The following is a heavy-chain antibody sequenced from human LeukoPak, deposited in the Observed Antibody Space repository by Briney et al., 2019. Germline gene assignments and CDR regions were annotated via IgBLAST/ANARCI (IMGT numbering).Heavy chain of an antibody. V-gene: IGHV3-30*01. J-gene: IGHJ6*03. D-gene: IGHD2-2*01. Sequence: GGSLRLSCAASGFTFSSYAMHWVRQAPGKGLEWVAVISYDGSNKYYADSVKGRFTISRDNSRNTLYLQMNGLRAEDTAVYYCASPYCSSTSCYHAEAYHYYMDVWGKGTTVTVSS. CDR3: ASPYCSSTSCYHAEAYHYYMDV. CDR2: ISYDGSNK. CDR1: GFTFSSYA.